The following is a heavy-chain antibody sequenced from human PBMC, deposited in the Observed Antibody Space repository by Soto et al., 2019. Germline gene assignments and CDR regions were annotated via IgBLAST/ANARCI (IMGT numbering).Heavy chain of an antibody. CDR1: GFPFSSYG. V-gene: IGHV3-30*03. D-gene: IGHD3-22*01. Sequence: RLSCAASGFPFSSYGMHWVRQAPGKGLEWVAVISYDGSNKYYADSVKGRFPLSRDNSKNTLYLQMNSLRAEDTAVYYCARVIDYYDSSGPRAHGAFDIWGQGTMVTVS. CDR2: ISYDGSNK. J-gene: IGHJ3*02. CDR3: ARVIDYYDSSGPRAHGAFDI.